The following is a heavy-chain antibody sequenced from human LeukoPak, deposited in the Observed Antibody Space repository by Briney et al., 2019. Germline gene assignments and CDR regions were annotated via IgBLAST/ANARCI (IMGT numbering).Heavy chain of an antibody. Sequence: GESLKISCKASGYSFITYWIGWVRQMPGKGPEWMGIIYPGDSDTRYSPSFQGQVTISADKSISTAYLQWSSLKASDTAMYYSARSVGTYDNSLQHWGQGSLVTVSS. CDR3: ARSVGTYDNSLQH. D-gene: IGHD5-24*01. J-gene: IGHJ1*01. CDR1: GYSFITYW. CDR2: IYPGDSDT. V-gene: IGHV5-51*01.